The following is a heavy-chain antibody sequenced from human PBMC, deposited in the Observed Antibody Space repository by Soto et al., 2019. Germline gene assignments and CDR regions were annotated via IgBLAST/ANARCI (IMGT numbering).Heavy chain of an antibody. CDR1: GFTFSSYA. CDR3: ASSGLLLDDFDY. D-gene: IGHD3-22*01. V-gene: IGHV3-23*01. CDR2: ISGSGGST. Sequence: GESLKISCAASGFTFSSYAMSWVRQAPGKGLEWVSAISGSGGSTYYADSVKGRFTISRDNSKNTLYLQMNSLRAEDTAVCYCASSGLLLDDFDYWGQGTLVTVSS. J-gene: IGHJ4*02.